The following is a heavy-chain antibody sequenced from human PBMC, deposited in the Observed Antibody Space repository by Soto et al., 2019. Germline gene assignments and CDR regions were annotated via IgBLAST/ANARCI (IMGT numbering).Heavy chain of an antibody. CDR2: IYYSGST. Sequence: PSETLSLTCTVSGGSISSSSYYWGWIRQPPGKGLEWIGNIYYSGSTYYNPSLKSRVTISVDTSKNQFSLKLSSVTAADTAVYYCARISFDWLLFYFDYWGQGTLVTVSS. CDR1: GGSISSSSYY. D-gene: IGHD3-9*01. CDR3: ARISFDWLLFYFDY. V-gene: IGHV4-39*07. J-gene: IGHJ4*02.